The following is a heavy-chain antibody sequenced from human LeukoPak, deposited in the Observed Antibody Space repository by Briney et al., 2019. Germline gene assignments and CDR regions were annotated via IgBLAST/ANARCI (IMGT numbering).Heavy chain of an antibody. CDR3: ARVRLTTNSFDP. Sequence: GSLRLSCAASGFTFDDYGMSWVRQAPGKGLEWVSGINWNGGSTGYADSVKGRFTISRDNAKNSLYLQMNSLRAEDTALYHCARVRLTTNSFDPWGQGTLVTVSS. V-gene: IGHV3-20*01. J-gene: IGHJ5*02. D-gene: IGHD3-22*01. CDR2: INWNGGST. CDR1: GFTFDDYG.